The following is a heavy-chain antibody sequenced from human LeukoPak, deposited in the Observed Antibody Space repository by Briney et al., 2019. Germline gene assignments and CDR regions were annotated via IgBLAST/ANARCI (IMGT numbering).Heavy chain of an antibody. CDR3: ARMYECVKGVCYRHFDN. V-gene: IGHV5-51*01. Sequence: GESLKIFCKASGYSLNKYWNGRGRQMPGKGVEGIGIIRHGGFATKSRPFFQGDVTISVDKTITTAFLQWSSLSASATAMYYCARMYECVKGVCYRHFDNWGQGTLVTVSS. CDR2: IRHGGFAT. CDR1: GYSLNKYW. D-gene: IGHD2-8*01. J-gene: IGHJ5*02.